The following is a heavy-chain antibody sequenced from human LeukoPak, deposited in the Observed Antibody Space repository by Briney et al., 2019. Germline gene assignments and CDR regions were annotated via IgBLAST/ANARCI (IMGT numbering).Heavy chain of an antibody. CDR3: ARVEEGYGSGRRGNFYYYYMDV. CDR1: GDSISSGDYY. D-gene: IGHD3-10*01. CDR2: ISSSGST. Sequence: SETLSLTCTVSGDSISSGDYYWSWIRQPAGKGLEWIGRISSSGSTNYNPSLESRVTISVDTSKNQFSLKLSSVTTADTAVYYCARVEEGYGSGRRGNFYYYYMDVWGKGTTVTISS. J-gene: IGHJ6*03. V-gene: IGHV4-61*02.